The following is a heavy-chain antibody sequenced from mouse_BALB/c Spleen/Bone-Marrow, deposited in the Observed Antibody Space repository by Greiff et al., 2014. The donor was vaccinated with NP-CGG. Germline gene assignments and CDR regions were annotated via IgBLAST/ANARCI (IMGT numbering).Heavy chain of an antibody. CDR1: GYSIISGYS. V-gene: IGHV3-1*02. J-gene: IGHJ3*01. Sequence: EVQLVESGPDLVEPSQSLSLTCTVTGYSIISGYSWHWIRQFPGNKLEWMGYIHYSGSTNYNPPLKSRISVTRDTSKNQFFLQLNSATTEDTATYYCAKDDYGSSRFAYWGQGTLVTVSA. CDR3: AKDDYGSSRFAY. CDR2: IHYSGST. D-gene: IGHD1-1*01.